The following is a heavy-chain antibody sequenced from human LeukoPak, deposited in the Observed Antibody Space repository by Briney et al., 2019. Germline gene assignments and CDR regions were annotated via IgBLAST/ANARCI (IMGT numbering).Heavy chain of an antibody. CDR1: GGSISTYY. J-gene: IGHJ4*02. Sequence: SETLSLTCTVSGGSISTYYWSWIRQPPGKGLEWIGNIYFTGSTNYNPSLKSRVTISVDTSNNQFSLKLRSVIAADTAVYYCARGRGYDPGYWGQGTLVTVSS. CDR2: IYFTGST. CDR3: ARGRGYDPGY. D-gene: IGHD5-12*01. V-gene: IGHV4-4*09.